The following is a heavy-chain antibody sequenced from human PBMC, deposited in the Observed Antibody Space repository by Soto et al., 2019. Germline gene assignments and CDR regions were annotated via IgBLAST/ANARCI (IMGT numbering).Heavy chain of an antibody. CDR2: VYYTGST. CDR1: GDSISTFY. Sequence: SETLSLTCTVSGDSISTFYWGWMRQSPGKELEWIGYVYYTGSTNYNPSLKSRVTISVDRSKNQFSLKLTSANAAGTAVYYCARGRTVRNYADDSSDYSYFFDYWGQGTQVTVSS. V-gene: IGHV4-59*01. D-gene: IGHD3-22*01. CDR3: ARGRTVRNYADDSSDYSYFFDY. J-gene: IGHJ4*02.